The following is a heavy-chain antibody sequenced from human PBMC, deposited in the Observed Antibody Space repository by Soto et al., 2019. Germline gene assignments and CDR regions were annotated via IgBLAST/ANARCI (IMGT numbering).Heavy chain of an antibody. CDR2: ISYDGSNK. CDR3: ARDLEEGGRSRMSAFDI. V-gene: IGHV3-30-3*01. D-gene: IGHD3-16*01. Sequence: QVQLVESGGGVVQPGRSLRLSCAASGFTFSSYAMHWVRQAPGKGLEGVAVISYDGSNKYYADSVKGRFTISRDNSKNTLYLQMNGVRAEDTAVYYGARDLEEGGRSRMSAFDIWGKGTMVTVSS. J-gene: IGHJ3*02. CDR1: GFTFSSYA.